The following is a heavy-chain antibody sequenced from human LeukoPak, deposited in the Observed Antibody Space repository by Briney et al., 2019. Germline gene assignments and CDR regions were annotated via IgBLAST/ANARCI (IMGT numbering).Heavy chain of an antibody. V-gene: IGHV3-23*01. D-gene: IGHD2-15*01. Sequence: GGSLRLSCAASGFTFSSYAMSWVRQAPGKGLEWVSVISGGAGTTYYADSVKGRFTISRDNSKNTLYLQMNSLRAEDTAIYHCVKDLVVAATSGAFDFWGQGTMVTVSS. CDR3: VKDLVVAATSGAFDF. J-gene: IGHJ3*01. CDR1: GFTFSSYA. CDR2: ISGGAGTT.